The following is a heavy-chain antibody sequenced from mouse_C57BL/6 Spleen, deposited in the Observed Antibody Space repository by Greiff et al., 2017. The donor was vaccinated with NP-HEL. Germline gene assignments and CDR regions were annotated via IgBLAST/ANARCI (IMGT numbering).Heavy chain of an antibody. D-gene: IGHD4-1*01. Sequence: EVKLMESGPELVKPGASVKISCKASGYSFTDYNMNWVKQSNGKSLEWIGVINPNYGTTSYNQKFKGKATLTVDQSSSTAYMQLNSLTSEDSAVYYCARSGTGTANWYFDVWGTGTTVTVSS. V-gene: IGHV1-39*01. CDR1: GYSFTDYN. J-gene: IGHJ1*03. CDR3: ARSGTGTANWYFDV. CDR2: INPNYGTT.